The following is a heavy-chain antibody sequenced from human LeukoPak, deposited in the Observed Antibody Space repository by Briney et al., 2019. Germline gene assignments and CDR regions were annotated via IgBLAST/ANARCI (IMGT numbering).Heavy chain of an antibody. CDR3: ARAPVATPSEFDY. CDR1: GDSISSGGYW. CDR2: ISYGGNT. D-gene: IGHD5-12*01. V-gene: IGHV4-31*11. Sequence: KSSQTLSLTCAVSGDSISSGGYWWSWIRQHPGKGPEWIGYISYGGNTYYNPSLKSRVAISADTPKNQFSLKLSSTAAADTAVYYCARAPVATPSEFDYWGQGTLVTVSS. J-gene: IGHJ4*02.